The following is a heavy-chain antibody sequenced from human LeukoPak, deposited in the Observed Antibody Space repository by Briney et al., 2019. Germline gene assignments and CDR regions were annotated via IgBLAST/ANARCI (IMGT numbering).Heavy chain of an antibody. CDR1: GGSISSGDYY. Sequence: SQTLFLTCTVSGGSISSGDYYWSWIRQPPGKGLEWIGYIYYSGSTYYNPSLKSRVTISVDTSKNQFSLKLSSVTAADTAVYYCATSYGDYAAAFDIWGQGTMVTVSS. V-gene: IGHV4-30-4*01. J-gene: IGHJ3*02. CDR2: IYYSGST. D-gene: IGHD4-17*01. CDR3: ATSYGDYAAAFDI.